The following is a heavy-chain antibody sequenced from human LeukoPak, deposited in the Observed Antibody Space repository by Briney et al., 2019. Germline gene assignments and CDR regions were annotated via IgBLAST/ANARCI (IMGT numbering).Heavy chain of an antibody. CDR2: INPKSGGT. Sequence: ASVKVTCKASGYIFIDYYMHWVRQAPGQGLEWMGWINPKSGGTNYAQKFQGRVTMTRDTSISTGHMELSRLRTDDTAVYYCASAAFWSEYFQHWGQGTLVTVSS. CDR3: ASAAFWSEYFQH. V-gene: IGHV1-2*02. CDR1: GYIFIDYY. D-gene: IGHD3-3*01. J-gene: IGHJ1*01.